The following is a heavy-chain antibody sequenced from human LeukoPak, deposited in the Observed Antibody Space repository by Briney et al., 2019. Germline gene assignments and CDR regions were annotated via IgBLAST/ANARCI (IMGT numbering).Heavy chain of an antibody. CDR1: GFTFNIFA. CDR2: VSADGGST. J-gene: IGHJ4*02. Sequence: PGGSLRLSCAASGFTFNIFAINWARQAPGKGLEYVSAVSADGGSTYYANSVKGRFTISRDNSKNMLYLQMGSLRGDDMAVYYCARRQCTSSSCYLDYWGQGTLVTVSS. D-gene: IGHD2-2*01. V-gene: IGHV3-64*01. CDR3: ARRQCTSSSCYLDY.